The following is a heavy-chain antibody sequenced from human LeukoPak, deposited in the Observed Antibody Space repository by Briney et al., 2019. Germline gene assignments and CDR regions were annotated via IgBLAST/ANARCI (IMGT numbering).Heavy chain of an antibody. CDR2: IYYSGST. CDR1: GGSISSSSYY. D-gene: IGHD4-17*01. J-gene: IGHJ6*03. CDR3: ATVRGDSARYYYYYYMDV. V-gene: IGHV4-39*07. Sequence: SETLSLTCTVSGGSISSSSYYWGWIRQPPGKGLEWIGSIYYSGSTYYNPSLKSRVTISVDTSKNQFSLKLSSVTAADTAVYYCATVRGDSARYYYYYYMDVWGKGTTVTVPS.